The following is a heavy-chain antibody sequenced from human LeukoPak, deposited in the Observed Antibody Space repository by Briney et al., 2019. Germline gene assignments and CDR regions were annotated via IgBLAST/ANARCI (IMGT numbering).Heavy chain of an antibody. CDR1: GYTFTGYY. D-gene: IGHD3-22*01. CDR2: INPNSGGT. Sequence: ALVKVSCKASGYTFTGYYMHWVRQAPGQGLEWMGWINPNSGGTNYAQKFQGRVTMTRDTSISTAYMELSRLRSDDTAVYYCARAIIYDSSEFDPWGQGTLVTVSS. V-gene: IGHV1-2*02. CDR3: ARAIIYDSSEFDP. J-gene: IGHJ5*02.